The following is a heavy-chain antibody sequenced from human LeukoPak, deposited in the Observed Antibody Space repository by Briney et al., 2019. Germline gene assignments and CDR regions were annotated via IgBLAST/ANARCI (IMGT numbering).Heavy chain of an antibody. CDR1: GFTFSSYW. D-gene: IGHD3-22*01. CDR2: INSDGSST. J-gene: IGHJ4*02. Sequence: QPGGSLRLSCAASGFTFSSYWMHWVRQAPGKGLVWVSRINSDGSSTSYADSVKGRFTISRDNAKNTLYLQMNSLRAEDTAVYYCAKVRPTYYYDSSGYPSRYSYFDYWGQGTLVTVSS. CDR3: AKVRPTYYYDSSGYPSRYSYFDY. V-gene: IGHV3-74*01.